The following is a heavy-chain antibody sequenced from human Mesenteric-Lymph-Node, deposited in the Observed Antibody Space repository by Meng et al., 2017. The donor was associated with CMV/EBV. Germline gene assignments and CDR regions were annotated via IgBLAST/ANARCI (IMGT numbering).Heavy chain of an antibody. J-gene: IGHJ4*02. Sequence: GESLKISCAASGFTFSNYAMSWVRQAPGKGLEWVSGISANGGRTYYADSVKGRFTISRDNSKNTLYLQMNSLRVEDTAVYFCAKDAARQYYDSSGYYFDSWGLGTLVTVSS. V-gene: IGHV3-23*01. CDR2: ISANGGRT. CDR3: AKDAARQYYDSSGYYFDS. CDR1: GFTFSNYA. D-gene: IGHD3-22*01.